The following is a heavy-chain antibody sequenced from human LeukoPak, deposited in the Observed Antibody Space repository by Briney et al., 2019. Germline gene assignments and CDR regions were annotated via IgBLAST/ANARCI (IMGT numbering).Heavy chain of an antibody. Sequence: ASVKVSCKASGYTFTGYYMHWVRQAPGQGLEWMGWINPNSGGTNYAQKFQGWVTMTRDTSISTAYMELSRLRSDATAVYYCAREPDNSGGNFHFDYWGQGTLVTVSS. D-gene: IGHD2-15*01. J-gene: IGHJ4*02. CDR3: AREPDNSGGNFHFDY. V-gene: IGHV1-2*04. CDR1: GYTFTGYY. CDR2: INPNSGGT.